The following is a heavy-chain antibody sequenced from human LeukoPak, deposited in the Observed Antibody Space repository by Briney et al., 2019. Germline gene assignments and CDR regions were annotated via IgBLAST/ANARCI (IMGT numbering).Heavy chain of an antibody. CDR3: ANRRWLVSSFDY. CDR1: GFTFSSYG. D-gene: IGHD6-19*01. Sequence: GGSLRLSCAASGFTFSSYGMSWVRQAPGKGLEWVSGISGSGGNTYHADSVKGRFTISRDNSKNTLYLQMNSLRGEDTAVYYCANRRWLVSSFDYWGQGTLVTVSS. J-gene: IGHJ4*02. CDR2: ISGSGGNT. V-gene: IGHV3-23*01.